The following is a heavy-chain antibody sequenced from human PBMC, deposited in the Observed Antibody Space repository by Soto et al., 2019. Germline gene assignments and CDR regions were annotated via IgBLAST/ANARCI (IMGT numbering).Heavy chain of an antibody. Sequence: QVQLVESGGGVVQPGRSLRLSCAASGFTFSTYAMHWVRQAPGKGLEWVAVISYDGTNKYYADSVRGRFTISRYNSKYTLFLQMNSLRAEDTAVYYCAKDGGGYNYGYVMLDKYYYGMDVWGQGTTVTVSS. CDR2: ISYDGTNK. V-gene: IGHV3-30-3*01. CDR3: AKDGGGYNYGYVMLDKYYYGMDV. CDR1: GFTFSTYA. D-gene: IGHD5-18*01. J-gene: IGHJ6*02.